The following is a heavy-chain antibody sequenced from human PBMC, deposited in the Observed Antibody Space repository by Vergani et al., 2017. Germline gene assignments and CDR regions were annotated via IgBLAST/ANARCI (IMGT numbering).Heavy chain of an antibody. CDR3: ARDGTDIFVSSSDYSHLLYY. Sequence: EVQLVESGGGLVQPGGSLRLSCAASGFTFSSYSMNWVRQAPGTGLEWVSYISSSSSTIYYADSVKGRFTISRDNAKNSLYLQMNSLRAEDTAVYYCARDGTDIFVSSSDYSHLLYYWGQGILVTVSS. CDR2: ISSSSSTI. CDR1: GFTFSSYS. J-gene: IGHJ4*02. V-gene: IGHV3-48*01. D-gene: IGHD3-22*01.